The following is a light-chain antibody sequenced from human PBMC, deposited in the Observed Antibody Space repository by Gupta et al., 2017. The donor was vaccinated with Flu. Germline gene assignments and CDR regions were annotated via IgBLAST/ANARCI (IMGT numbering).Light chain of an antibody. Sequence: QSIIISCAGSSGDVGYYNLSSWYQQHADTAPKLMIYEVKYRPAGVYSRFAGYKAGNTASLXIXGLQDDXEADYYSCSYASGTWVFGGGTKLSVL. CDR2: EVK. J-gene: IGLJ3*02. CDR1: SGDVGYYNL. CDR3: CSYASGTWV. V-gene: IGLV2-23*02.